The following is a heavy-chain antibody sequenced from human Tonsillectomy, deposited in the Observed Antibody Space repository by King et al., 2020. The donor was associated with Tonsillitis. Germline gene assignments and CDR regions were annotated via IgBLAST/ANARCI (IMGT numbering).Heavy chain of an antibody. CDR1: GFTFSSYG. CDR3: VKDRVRYYFDY. Sequence: QLVQSGGGLVQPGGSLRLSCSGSGFTFSSYGLHWVRQAPGKGLEYVSAITTNGHTYYADSVKGRFTISRDNTKNTLYLQMSSLRAEDTAVYYCVKDRVRYYFDYWGQGTLVTVSS. D-gene: IGHD4-17*01. V-gene: IGHV3-64D*06. CDR2: ITTNGHT. J-gene: IGHJ4*02.